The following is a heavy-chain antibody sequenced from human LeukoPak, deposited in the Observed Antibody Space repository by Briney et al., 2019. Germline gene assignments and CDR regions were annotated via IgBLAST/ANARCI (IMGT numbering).Heavy chain of an antibody. J-gene: IGHJ4*02. CDR1: GGSINSYY. CDR2: IYTTGTT. V-gene: IGHV4-4*07. D-gene: IGHD3-16*01. CDR3: GRQGYIGGHYFLDF. Sequence: SETLSLTCTVSGGSINSYYWGWVRQPPGKGLEWIGRIYTTGTTQYNPSLKSRVTMSIDTSTNQVSLNLKSMTAADTAVYYCGRQGYIGGHYFLDFWSQGTLVAVS.